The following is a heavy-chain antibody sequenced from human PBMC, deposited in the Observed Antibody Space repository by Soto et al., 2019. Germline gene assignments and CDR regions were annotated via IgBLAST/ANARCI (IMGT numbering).Heavy chain of an antibody. V-gene: IGHV3-9*01. CDR3: AKDIEAYYDFWSGYNTLYYYYGMDV. CDR1: GFTFDAYA. Sequence: SLRIYCAASGFTFDAYALHWVRQAPGKGLEWVSGISWNSGSIGYADCVKGRFTISRDNAKNSLYLQMNSLRAEDTALYYCAKDIEAYYDFWSGYNTLYYYYGMDVWVQGATVTVSS. CDR2: ISWNSGSI. J-gene: IGHJ6*02. D-gene: IGHD3-3*01.